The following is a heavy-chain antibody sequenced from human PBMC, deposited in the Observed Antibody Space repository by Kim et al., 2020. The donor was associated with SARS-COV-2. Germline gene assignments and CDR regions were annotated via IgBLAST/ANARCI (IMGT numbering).Heavy chain of an antibody. J-gene: IGHJ4*02. Sequence: SETLSLTCAVYGGSFSGYYWSWIRQPPGKGLEWIGEINHSGSTNYNPSLKSRVTISVDTSKNQFSLKLSSVTAADTAVYYCARGRYSYGQYYFDYWGQGTLVTVSS. D-gene: IGHD5-18*01. V-gene: IGHV4-34*01. CDR2: INHSGST. CDR3: ARGRYSYGQYYFDY. CDR1: GGSFSGYY.